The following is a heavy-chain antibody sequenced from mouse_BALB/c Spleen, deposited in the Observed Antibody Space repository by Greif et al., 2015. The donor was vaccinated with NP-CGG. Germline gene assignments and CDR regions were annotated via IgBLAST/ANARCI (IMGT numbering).Heavy chain of an antibody. Sequence: DVKLVESGPELVKPGASVKISCKASGYSFTGYFMNWVMQSHGKSLEWIGRINPYNGDTFYNQKFKGKATLTVDKSSSTAHMELRSLASEDSAVYYCARCGVRYWYFDVWGAGTTVTVSS. CDR3: ARCGVRYWYFDV. CDR1: GYSFTGYF. CDR2: INPYNGDT. V-gene: IGHV1-20*02. J-gene: IGHJ1*01. D-gene: IGHD2-14*01.